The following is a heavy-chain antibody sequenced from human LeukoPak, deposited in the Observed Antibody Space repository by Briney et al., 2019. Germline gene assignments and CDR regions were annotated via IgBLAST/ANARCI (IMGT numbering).Heavy chain of an antibody. J-gene: IGHJ4*02. CDR2: IKQDGTEK. CDR3: ARLAYYFDY. CDR1: GFTFSNYW. Sequence: GGSLRLSCAASGFTFSNYWMAWVRQAPGKGLEWVANIKQDGTEKYYVDSVKGRFTISRDNAKNSLYLQMNSLRDEDTAMYYCARLAYYFDYWGQGTLVTVSS. V-gene: IGHV3-7*03.